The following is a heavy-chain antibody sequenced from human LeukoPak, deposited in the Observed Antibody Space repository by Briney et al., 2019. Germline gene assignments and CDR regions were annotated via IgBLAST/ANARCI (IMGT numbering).Heavy chain of an antibody. V-gene: IGHV3-7*01. CDR1: GFSMSGYW. J-gene: IGHJ4*02. CDR3: ARRRGSSGSFFFDY. CDR2: IKQDGSER. D-gene: IGHD1-26*01. Sequence: PGGSLRLSCAASGFSMSGYWMSWVRQAPGKGLEWVANIKQDGSERHYADSVKGRFTISRDNAKNSLYLQMNSLRAEDTAVYYCARRRGSSGSFFFDYWGQGTLVTVSS.